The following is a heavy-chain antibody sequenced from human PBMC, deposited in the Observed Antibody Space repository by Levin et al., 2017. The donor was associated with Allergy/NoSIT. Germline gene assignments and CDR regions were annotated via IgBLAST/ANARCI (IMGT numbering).Heavy chain of an antibody. CDR3: ARDREPTSTSDFLDY. CDR2: IFYDGSKQ. V-gene: IGHV3-30-3*01. CDR1: GFTFGTYA. D-gene: IGHD2-2*01. J-gene: IGHJ4*02. Sequence: GGSLRLSCTASGFTFGTYAFHWVRQDPGKGLEWVSLIFYDGSKQFYADSVKGRFTVSRDNSKNTLYLQMNSLRVEDTALYYCARDREPTSTSDFLDYWGRGTLVTVSS.